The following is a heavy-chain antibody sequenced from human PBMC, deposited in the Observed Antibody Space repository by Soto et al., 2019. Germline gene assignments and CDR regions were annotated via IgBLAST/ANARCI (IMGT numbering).Heavy chain of an antibody. CDR1: GYTFTGYY. J-gene: IGHJ6*02. Sequence: ASVKVSCKASGYTFTGYYMHWVRQAPGQGLEWMGWINPNSGGTNYAQKFQGRVTMTRDTSISTAYMELSRLRSDDTAVYYCARINTPGIAAAGSHGMDVWGQGTTVTVSS. V-gene: IGHV1-2*02. D-gene: IGHD6-13*01. CDR2: INPNSGGT. CDR3: ARINTPGIAAAGSHGMDV.